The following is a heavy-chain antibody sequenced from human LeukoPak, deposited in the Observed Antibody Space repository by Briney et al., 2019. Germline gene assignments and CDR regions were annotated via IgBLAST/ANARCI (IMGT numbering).Heavy chain of an antibody. J-gene: IGHJ6*02. CDR1: GFTFSSYS. CDR3: ARVYEGHYYGMDV. V-gene: IGHV3-21*01. Sequence: GGSLRLSCAASGFTFSSYSMHWVRQAPGKGLEWVSSISSSSYIYYADSVKGRFTISRDNAKNSLYLQMNSLRAEDTAVYYCARVYEGHYYGMDVWGQGTTVTVSS. CDR2: ISSSSYI. D-gene: IGHD3-16*01.